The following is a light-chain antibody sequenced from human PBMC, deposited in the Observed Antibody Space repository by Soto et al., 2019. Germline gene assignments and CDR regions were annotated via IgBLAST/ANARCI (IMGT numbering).Light chain of an antibody. CDR1: QSLLHSNGYNY. CDR3: MQALQTPLN. J-gene: IGKJ4*01. Sequence: DIVMTQSPLSLPVTPGEPASISCRSSQSLLHSNGYNYLDWYLQKPGQSPQLLIYLGSNRASGVPDRFSGSGSGTGFTLKISRVEAEDVGVYYCMQALQTPLNFGGGTKVEI. V-gene: IGKV2-28*01. CDR2: LGS.